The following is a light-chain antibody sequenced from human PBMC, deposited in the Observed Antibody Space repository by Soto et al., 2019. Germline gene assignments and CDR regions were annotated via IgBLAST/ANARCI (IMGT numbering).Light chain of an antibody. Sequence: EIVMTQSPATLSVSPGERSTLSCMASQSVSSDLAWYHQKPGQAPRLLIYGASTRATGIPARFSGSGSGTEFTITISRLETEDFAVYYCQPYGGSPRTFGPVTKVDIK. J-gene: IGKJ1*01. CDR3: QPYGGSPRT. CDR2: GAS. V-gene: IGKV3-15*01. CDR1: QSVSSD.